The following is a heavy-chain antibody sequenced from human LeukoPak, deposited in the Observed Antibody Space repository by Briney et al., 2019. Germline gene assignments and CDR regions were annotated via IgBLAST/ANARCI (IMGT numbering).Heavy chain of an antibody. J-gene: IGHJ1*01. CDR1: GFTFSSYG. CDR2: ISGSGGST. V-gene: IGHV3-23*01. D-gene: IGHD1-26*01. CDR3: AKDWFGGGYKRRYFQH. Sequence: PGGTLRLSCAASGFTFSSYGMSWVRQAPGKGLEWVSAISGSGGSTYYADSVKGRFTISRDNSKNTLYLQMNSLRAEDTAVYYCAKDWFGGGYKRRYFQHWGQGTLVTVSS.